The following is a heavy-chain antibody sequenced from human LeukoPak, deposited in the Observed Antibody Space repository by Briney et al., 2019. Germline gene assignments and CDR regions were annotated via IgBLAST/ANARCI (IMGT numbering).Heavy chain of an antibody. V-gene: IGHV1-46*01. CDR3: ARDSSTLTGYSGYFQH. Sequence: ASVKVSCKASGYTFTSYYMHWVRQAPGQGLEWMGIMNPSGGSPPSYVQKFQGRVTMTRDTSTSTVYMEPSSLRSEDAAVYYCARDSSTLTGYSGYFQHWGQGTLVIVSS. CDR2: MNPSGGSPP. CDR1: GYTFTSYY. D-gene: IGHD3-9*01. J-gene: IGHJ1*01.